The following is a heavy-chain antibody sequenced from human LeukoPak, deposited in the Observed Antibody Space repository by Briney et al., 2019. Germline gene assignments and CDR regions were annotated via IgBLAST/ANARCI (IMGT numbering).Heavy chain of an antibody. J-gene: IGHJ4*02. CDR2: ISWNSGTI. V-gene: IGHV3-9*01. CDR1: GFIFDEYA. Sequence: PGRSLRLSCAASGFIFDEYAMHWVRQAPGKGLEWVSGISWNSGTIGYADSVKGRFTISRDNSENIVYLQMNNLRAEDTAVYYCAGRVTGYSSGYVYWGQGTLVTVSS. D-gene: IGHD5-18*01. CDR3: AGRVTGYSSGYVY.